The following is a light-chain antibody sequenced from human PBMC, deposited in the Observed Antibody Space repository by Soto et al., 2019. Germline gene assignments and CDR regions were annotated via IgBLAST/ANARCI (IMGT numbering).Light chain of an antibody. CDR2: GAS. CDR3: LQYDFSPWT. Sequence: EIVLTQSPGTLSLSPGARATLSCRASQSITTIYLAWYQQKPGQAPRLLIYGASSRATGIPDRFSGSGSGTDFTLTISRLEPEDFAVYYCLQYDFSPWTFDQGTKVEI. V-gene: IGKV3-20*01. J-gene: IGKJ1*01. CDR1: QSITTIY.